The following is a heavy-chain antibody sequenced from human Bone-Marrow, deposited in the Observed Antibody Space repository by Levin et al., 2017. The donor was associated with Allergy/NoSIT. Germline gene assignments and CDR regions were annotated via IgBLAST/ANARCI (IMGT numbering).Heavy chain of an antibody. CDR1: GFTFGDYG. CDR2: IRNNAYGGTT. V-gene: IGHV3-49*04. D-gene: IGHD3-16*01. J-gene: IGHJ6*03. CDR3: SRSITVIDYYYYYYVDV. Sequence: GGSLRLSCAASGFTFGDYGFSWVRQAPGKGLEWVAFIRNNAYGGTTEYAASVKGRFTISRDDSKSIPYLQMNSLRTEATAVYYCSRSITVIDYYYYYYVDVWGEGTTLTVSS.